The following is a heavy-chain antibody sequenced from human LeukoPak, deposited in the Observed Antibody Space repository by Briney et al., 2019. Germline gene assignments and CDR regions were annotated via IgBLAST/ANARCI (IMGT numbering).Heavy chain of an antibody. CDR1: GGSISSGGYY. D-gene: IGHD2-2*01. CDR3: ARDLGSTSYGPFDI. J-gene: IGHJ3*02. Sequence: PSQTLSLTCTVSGGSISSGGYYWSWIRQPPGKGLEWIGYIYHSGSTYYNPSLKSRVTISVDRSKNQFSLKLSSVTAADTAVYYCARDLGSTSYGPFDIWGQGTMVTVSS. CDR2: IYHSGST. V-gene: IGHV4-30-2*01.